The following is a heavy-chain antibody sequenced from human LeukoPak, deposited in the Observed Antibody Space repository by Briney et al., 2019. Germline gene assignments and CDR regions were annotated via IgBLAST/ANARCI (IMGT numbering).Heavy chain of an antibody. CDR3: ARDPHGGSGSDPHDAFDI. CDR1: GFTFSSYW. D-gene: IGHD1-26*01. J-gene: IGHJ3*02. CDR2: IKNEGRSP. Sequence: GGSLRLSCAASGFTFSSYWTHWVRQAPGKGLVWVSRIKNEGRSPSYADSVKGRFTISSDNAKNTVYLQIDSLGAEDTAVYYCARDPHGGSGSDPHDAFDIWGQGTMVTVSS. V-gene: IGHV3-74*01.